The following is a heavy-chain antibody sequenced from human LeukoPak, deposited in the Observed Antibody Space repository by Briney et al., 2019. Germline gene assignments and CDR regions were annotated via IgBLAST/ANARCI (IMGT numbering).Heavy chain of an antibody. D-gene: IGHD5-18*01. Sequence: GGSLRLSCVASEFNFRGYTFNWVRQAPGKGLEWVSYISSSSSTIYYADSVKGRFTISRDNAKNSLYLQMNSLRAEDTAVYYCARDRGYSYAETFDYWGQGTLVTVSS. CDR1: EFNFRGYT. J-gene: IGHJ4*02. V-gene: IGHV3-48*01. CDR3: ARDRGYSYAETFDY. CDR2: ISSSSSTI.